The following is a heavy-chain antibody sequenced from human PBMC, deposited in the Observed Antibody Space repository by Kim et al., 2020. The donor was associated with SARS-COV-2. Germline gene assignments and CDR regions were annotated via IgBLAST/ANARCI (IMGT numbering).Heavy chain of an antibody. CDR2: INPNSGGT. CDR3: AREGADDYGGNSGYYFDY. D-gene: IGHD4-17*01. Sequence: ASVKVSCKASGYTFTGYYMHWVRQAPGQGLEWMGWINPNSGGTNYAQKFQGRVTMTRDTSISTAYMELSRLRSDDTAVYYCAREGADDYGGNSGYYFDYWGQGTLVTVSS. CDR1: GYTFTGYY. J-gene: IGHJ4*02. V-gene: IGHV1-2*02.